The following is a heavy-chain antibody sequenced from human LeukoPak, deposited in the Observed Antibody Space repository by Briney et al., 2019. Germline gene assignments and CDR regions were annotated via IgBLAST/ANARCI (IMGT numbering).Heavy chain of an antibody. Sequence: PSETLSLTCTVSGGSISSSSYYWDWIRQPPGKGLEWIGSIYYSGSTYYNPSLKSRVTISVDTSKNQFSLKLSSVTAADTAVYYCASRPLWSLNGVFDYWGQGTLVTVSS. CDR1: GGSISSSSYY. CDR3: ASRPLWSLNGVFDY. V-gene: IGHV4-39*01. D-gene: IGHD3-10*01. CDR2: IYYSGST. J-gene: IGHJ4*02.